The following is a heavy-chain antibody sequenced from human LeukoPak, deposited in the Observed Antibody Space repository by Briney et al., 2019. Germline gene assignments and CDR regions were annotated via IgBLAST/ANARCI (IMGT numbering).Heavy chain of an antibody. CDR1: GLTFSSYA. V-gene: IGHV3-23*01. J-gene: IGHJ5*02. CDR2: ISGSGGRT. CDR3: AKSVTYYYDDIAT. Sequence: GGSLRLSCAASGLTFSSYAMSWVRQAPGKGLEWVSAISGSGGRTYYADSVKGRFTISRDKSKNTLYLQMNSLRAEDTAVYYCAKSVTYYYDDIATWGQGTLVTVSS. D-gene: IGHD3-22*01.